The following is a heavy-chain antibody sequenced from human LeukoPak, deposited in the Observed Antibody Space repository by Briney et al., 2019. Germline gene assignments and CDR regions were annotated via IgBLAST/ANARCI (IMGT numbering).Heavy chain of an antibody. CDR1: GFTFSSNA. D-gene: IGHD5-18*01. CDR3: ARGGEYSNGFAWAFDI. Sequence: GGSLRLSCAASGFTFSSNAMSWVRQAPGKGLEWVSGISGSGGSTNYADSVRGRFTISRDYSKNTLYLQMNSLRAGDTAVYYCARGGEYSNGFAWAFDIWGQGTMVTVSS. V-gene: IGHV3-23*01. CDR2: ISGSGGST. J-gene: IGHJ3*02.